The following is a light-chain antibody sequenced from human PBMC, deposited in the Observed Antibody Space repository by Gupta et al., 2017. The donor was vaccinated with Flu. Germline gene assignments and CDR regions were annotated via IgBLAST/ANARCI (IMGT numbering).Light chain of an antibody. CDR2: KNN. CDR1: SSNIGAGYL. V-gene: IGLV1-40*01. J-gene: IGLJ2*01. CDR3: QSYDSSLSGLV. Sequence: QSVLTPPPSVSGAPGQSVTISCTGSSSNIGAGYLVHWYQQLPGTAPKLLVQKNNNRPSGVPDRFSGSKSGTSASLAITGLQADDEADYYCQSYDSSLSGLVFGGGTKLTVL.